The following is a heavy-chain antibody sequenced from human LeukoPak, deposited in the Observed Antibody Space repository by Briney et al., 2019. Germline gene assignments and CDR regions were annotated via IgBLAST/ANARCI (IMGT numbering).Heavy chain of an antibody. D-gene: IGHD4-11*01. CDR2: IIPILGIT. CDR1: GGTFSTYT. Sequence: KISCKASGGTFSTYTITWVRQAPGQGLEWMGRIIPILGITNYAQKFQGRVTITADKSTSTAYMELSSLRSEDTAVYFCARLHDYSDFGLDYWGQGTLVTVSS. J-gene: IGHJ4*02. V-gene: IGHV1-69*02. CDR3: ARLHDYSDFGLDY.